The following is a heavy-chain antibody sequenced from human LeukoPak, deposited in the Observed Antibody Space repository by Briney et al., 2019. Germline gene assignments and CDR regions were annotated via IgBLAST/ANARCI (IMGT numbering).Heavy chain of an antibody. CDR3: AGTRYYDSSGYYYTL. J-gene: IGHJ4*02. V-gene: IGHV1-69*05. Sequence: SVKVSCKASGGSFSSYAISWVRQAPGQGLEWMGRSIPIFGTANYAQKFQGRVTITTDESTSTASMELSSLRSEDTAVYSCAGTRYYDSSGYYYTLWGQGTLVTVSS. CDR1: GGSFSSYA. D-gene: IGHD3-22*01. CDR2: SIPIFGTA.